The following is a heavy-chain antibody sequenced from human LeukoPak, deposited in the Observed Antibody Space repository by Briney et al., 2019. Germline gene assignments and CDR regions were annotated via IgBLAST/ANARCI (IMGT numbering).Heavy chain of an antibody. CDR2: ISPSGDTT. J-gene: IGHJ5*02. D-gene: IGHD3-22*01. Sequence: ASVKVSFKASGSTFTRYYMHWVRPPPGQGLEWMGIISPSGDTTSYAQKFQGRVTMTRDTYTRTVYLDLSSLRSEGTAVYYCARGRDYDAISGYRNWFDAWGEGNLVTVSS. V-gene: IGHV1-46*01. CDR3: ARGRDYDAISGYRNWFDA. CDR1: GSTFTRYY.